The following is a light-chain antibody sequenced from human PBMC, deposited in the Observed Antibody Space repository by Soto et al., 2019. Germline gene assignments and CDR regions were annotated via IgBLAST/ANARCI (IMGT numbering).Light chain of an antibody. CDR2: DAS. V-gene: IGKV1-33*01. CDR3: QQYENLPT. CDR1: QNINNY. J-gene: IGKJ5*01. Sequence: DIPMTQLPSSLSASVGDSVPINCQASQNINNYLNWYQQKPGRAPKLLIYDASNLEAGVPSRFRGSGSGTDFTFTISRLQPEDIATYYCQQYENLPTFGQGTRLEIK.